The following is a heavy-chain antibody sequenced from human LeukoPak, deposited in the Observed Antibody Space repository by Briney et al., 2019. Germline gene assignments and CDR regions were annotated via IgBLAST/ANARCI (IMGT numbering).Heavy chain of an antibody. J-gene: IGHJ4*02. CDR1: VFTFSSYA. Sequence: PGRSLRLSCAASVFTFSSYAMHWARQAPGKGLEWVAVISYDGSNKYYADSVKGRFTISRDNSKNTLYLQMNSLRAEDTAVYYCARDPPLSRWAMIVVAYYFDYWGQGTLVTVSS. CDR2: ISYDGSNK. V-gene: IGHV3-30*04. D-gene: IGHD3-22*01. CDR3: ARDPPLSRWAMIVVAYYFDY.